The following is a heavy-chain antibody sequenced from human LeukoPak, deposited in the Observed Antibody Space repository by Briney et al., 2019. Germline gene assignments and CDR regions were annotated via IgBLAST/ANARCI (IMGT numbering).Heavy chain of an antibody. CDR2: INPNSGGT. CDR3: ARVPKVVTPMFDY. D-gene: IGHD4-23*01. Sequence: ASVKVSCKASGYTFTGYYMHLVRQAPGQGLEWMGWINPNSGGTNYAQKFQGRVTMTRDTSISTAYMELSRLRSDDTAVYYCARVPKVVTPMFDYWGQGTLVTVSS. J-gene: IGHJ4*02. V-gene: IGHV1-2*02. CDR1: GYTFTGYY.